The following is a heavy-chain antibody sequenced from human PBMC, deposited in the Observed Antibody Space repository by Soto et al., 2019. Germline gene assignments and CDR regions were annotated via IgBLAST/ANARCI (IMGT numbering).Heavy chain of an antibody. J-gene: IGHJ4*02. D-gene: IGHD2-2*02. CDR2: IIPIFNST. V-gene: IGHV1-69*06. Sequence: QVQLVQSGAEVKTPGSSLKVSCKVSGSRFSNYVISWVRQAPGHGLEWLGLIIPIFNSTKYAQSFQGRVTITADKSTSTASLELRSLRSDATAVYYCAREGRGKKAGYNGLVSLGYWGQGTLVTVSS. CDR3: AREGRGKKAGYNGLVSLGY. CDR1: GSRFSNYV.